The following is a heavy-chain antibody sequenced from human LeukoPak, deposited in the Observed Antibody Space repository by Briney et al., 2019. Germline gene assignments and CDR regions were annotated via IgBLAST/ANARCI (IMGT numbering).Heavy chain of an antibody. CDR2: INHSGST. CDR1: GGSFSGYY. J-gene: IGHJ4*02. D-gene: IGHD4-17*01. V-gene: IGHV4-34*01. Sequence: SETLSLTCAVYGGSFSGYYWSWIRQPPGKGLEWIGEINHSGSTNYNPSLKSRVTISVDTSENQFSLKLSSVTAADTAVYYCARSSDYGDYGYWGQGTLVTVSS. CDR3: ARSSDYGDYGY.